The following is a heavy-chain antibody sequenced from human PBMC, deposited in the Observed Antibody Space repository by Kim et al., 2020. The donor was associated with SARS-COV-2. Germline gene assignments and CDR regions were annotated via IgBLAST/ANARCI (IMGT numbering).Heavy chain of an antibody. CDR3: ARDPITMVRGVYYFDY. Sequence: SETLSLTCTVSGGSISSSSYYWGWIRQPPGKGLEWIGSIYYSGSTYYNPSLKSRVTISVDTSKNQFSLKLSSVTAADTAVYYCARDPITMVRGVYYFDYWGQGTLVTVSS. CDR2: IYYSGST. D-gene: IGHD3-10*01. V-gene: IGHV4-39*07. CDR1: GGSISSSSYY. J-gene: IGHJ4*02.